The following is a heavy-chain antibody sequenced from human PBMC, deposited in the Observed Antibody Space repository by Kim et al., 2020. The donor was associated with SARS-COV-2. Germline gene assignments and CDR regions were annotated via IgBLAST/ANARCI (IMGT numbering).Heavy chain of an antibody. CDR3: ARSEREKPGLVEPLVY. V-gene: IGHV3-23*01. Sequence: GGSLRLSCVASGFTFKSRALSWVRQAPGKGLEWVASVIGSGDSSYYADSVRGPFTISRDNARATLHLQMNSLRADDTALYYCARSEREKPGLVEPLVYWG. CDR1: GFTFKSRA. D-gene: IGHD3-16*01. J-gene: IGHJ4*01. CDR2: VIGSGDSS.